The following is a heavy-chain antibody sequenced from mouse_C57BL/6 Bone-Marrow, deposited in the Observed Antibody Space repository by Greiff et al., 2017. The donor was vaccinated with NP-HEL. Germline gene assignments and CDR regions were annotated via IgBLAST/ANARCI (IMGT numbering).Heavy chain of an antibody. CDR3: AREPLPWYFDV. Sequence: QVQLKQSGAELARPGASVKLSCKASGYTFTSYGISWVKQRPGQGLEWIGEIYPRSGNTYYNEKFKGKATLTADKSSSTAYMELRSLTSEDSAVYFCAREPLPWYFDVWGTGTTVTVSS. CDR1: GYTFTSYG. V-gene: IGHV1-81*01. CDR2: IYPRSGNT. J-gene: IGHJ1*03.